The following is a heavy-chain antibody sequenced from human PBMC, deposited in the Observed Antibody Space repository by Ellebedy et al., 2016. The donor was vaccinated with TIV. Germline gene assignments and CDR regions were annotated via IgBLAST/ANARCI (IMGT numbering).Heavy chain of an antibody. CDR3: VTWGQSYGR. V-gene: IGHV3-23*01. D-gene: IGHD3-16*01. J-gene: IGHJ4*02. CDR1: GFSLSGNA. CDR2: IGSDEAT. Sequence: GESLKISCVVSGFSLSGNAMSWVRQAPGKGLEWVSGIGSDEATRYADYARGRFTISRDNAKRSLFLQMNSLRVDDTAVYYCVTWGQSYGRWGQGSLVTISS.